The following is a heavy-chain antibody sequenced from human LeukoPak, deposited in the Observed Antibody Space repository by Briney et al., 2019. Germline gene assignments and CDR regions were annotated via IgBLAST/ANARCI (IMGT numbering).Heavy chain of an antibody. D-gene: IGHD3-3*01. V-gene: IGHV3-23*01. J-gene: IGHJ4*02. CDR1: GLTFSSYA. CDR3: AKEPTVFTISSLGVDY. Sequence: GGSLRVCCAASGLTFSSYAMSWVRQAPGKRLEWVSAISGSGGSTYYADSVKGRFTISRDNSKNTLYLQMNSLRAEDTAVYYCAKEPTVFTISSLGVDYWGQGTLVTVSS. CDR2: ISGSGGST.